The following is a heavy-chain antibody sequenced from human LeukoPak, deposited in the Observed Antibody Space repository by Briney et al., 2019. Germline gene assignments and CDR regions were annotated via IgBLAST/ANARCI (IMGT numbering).Heavy chain of an antibody. CDR2: ISGSGGST. D-gene: IGHD2-15*01. Sequence: PGGSLRLSCAASGFTFSSYAMSWVRQAPGKGLEWVSAISGSGGSTYYADSVKGRFTISRDNSKNTLYLQMNSLRAENTAVYHCAKGTIVVVVAAFDYWGQGTLVTVSS. CDR1: GFTFSSYA. CDR3: AKGTIVVVVAAFDY. J-gene: IGHJ4*02. V-gene: IGHV3-23*01.